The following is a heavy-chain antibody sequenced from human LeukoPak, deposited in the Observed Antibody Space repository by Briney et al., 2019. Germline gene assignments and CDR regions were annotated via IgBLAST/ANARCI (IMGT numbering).Heavy chain of an antibody. D-gene: IGHD3-22*01. CDR3: ARDPDSSGYYYDYFDY. CDR1: GFTFDDYG. V-gene: IGHV3-20*04. Sequence: GGSLRLSCAASGFTFDDYGMSWVRQAPGKGLEWVSGINWNGGSTGYADSVKGRFTISRDNAKNSLYLQMNSLRAEDTALYYCARDPDSSGYYYDYFDYWGQEPWSPSPQ. J-gene: IGHJ4*01. CDR2: INWNGGST.